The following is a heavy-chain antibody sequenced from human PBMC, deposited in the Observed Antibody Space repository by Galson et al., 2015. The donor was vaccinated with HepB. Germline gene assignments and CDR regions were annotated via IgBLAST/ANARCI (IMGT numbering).Heavy chain of an antibody. Sequence: SVKVSCKASGYTFTGYYMHWVRQAPGQGLEWMGWINPNSGGTNYAQKFQGRVTMTRDTSISTAYMELSRLRSDDTAVYYCAREVGATGTTAWFDPWGQGTLVTVSS. V-gene: IGHV1-2*02. CDR3: AREVGATGTTAWFDP. D-gene: IGHD1-7*01. CDR1: GYTFTGYY. CDR2: INPNSGGT. J-gene: IGHJ5*02.